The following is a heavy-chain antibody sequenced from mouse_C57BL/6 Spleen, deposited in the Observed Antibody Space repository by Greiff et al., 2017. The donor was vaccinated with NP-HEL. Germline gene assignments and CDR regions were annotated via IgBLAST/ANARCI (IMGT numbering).Heavy chain of an antibody. Sequence: VQLVESGPELVKPGASVKISCKASGYSFSSSWMNWVKQRPGKGLEWIGRIYPGDGDTNYNGKFKGKATLTADKSSSTAYMQLSSLTSEDSAIYFCAREGRLRLDSWGQGTPLPVSS. V-gene: IGHV1-82*01. CDR3: AREGRLRLDS. CDR1: GYSFSSSW. CDR2: IYPGDGDT. J-gene: IGHJ2*01.